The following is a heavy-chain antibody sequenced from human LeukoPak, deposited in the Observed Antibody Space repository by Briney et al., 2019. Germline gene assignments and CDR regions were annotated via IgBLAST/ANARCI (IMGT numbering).Heavy chain of an antibody. V-gene: IGHV4-59*01. D-gene: IGHD3-22*01. CDR1: GGSISSYY. Sequence: SETLSLTCTVSGGSISSYYWSWIRQPPGKGLEWIGYIYYSGSTNYNPSLKSRVTISVDTSKNQFSLKLSSVTAADTAVYYCAREMEDSRGLYYSDYWGQGTLVTVSS. CDR3: AREMEDSRGLYYSDY. CDR2: IYYSGST. J-gene: IGHJ4*02.